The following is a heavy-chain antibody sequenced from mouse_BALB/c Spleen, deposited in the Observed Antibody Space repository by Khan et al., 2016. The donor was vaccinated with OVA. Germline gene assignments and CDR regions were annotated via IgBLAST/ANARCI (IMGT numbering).Heavy chain of an antibody. V-gene: IGHV5-4*02. Sequence: EVQLVESGGGLVKPGGSLKLSCAASGFTFSDYYMYWVRQTPEKRLEWVATISDGGSYTYYPDSVKGRFTISRDNAKNNVYLQMSSLKSEDTAMYYCARGENWSFDYWGQGTTLTVS. J-gene: IGHJ2*01. CDR2: ISDGGSYT. CDR3: ARGENWSFDY. CDR1: GFTFSDYY. D-gene: IGHD4-1*01.